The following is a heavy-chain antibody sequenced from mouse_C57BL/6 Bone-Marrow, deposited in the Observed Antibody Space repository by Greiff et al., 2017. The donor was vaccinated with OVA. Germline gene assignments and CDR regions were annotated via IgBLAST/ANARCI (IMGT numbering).Heavy chain of an antibody. J-gene: IGHJ3*01. D-gene: IGHD2-2*01. Sequence: QVQLQQSGAELARPGASVKLSCTASGYTFTSYGISWVKQRTGQGLEWIGEIYPRGGNTYYTEKFKGKATLTADKSSSTAYMELRSLRAEDSAVYFCARGLLWLRRGFAYWGQGTLVTVSA. V-gene: IGHV1-81*01. CDR2: IYPRGGNT. CDR3: ARGLLWLRRGFAY. CDR1: GYTFTSYG.